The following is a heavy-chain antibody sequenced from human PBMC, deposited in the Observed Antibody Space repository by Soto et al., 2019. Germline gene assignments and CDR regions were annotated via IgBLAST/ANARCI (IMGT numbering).Heavy chain of an antibody. V-gene: IGHV4-39*01. CDR3: ARQEVDYCFDY. CDR2: IYYSGST. Sequence: PSETLSLTCTVSGSSISSSSYCWGWIRQPPGKGLEWIGSIYYSGSTYYNPSLKSRVTISVDTSKNQFSLKLSSVTAADTAVYYCARQEVDYCFDYWGQGTLVTVSS. J-gene: IGHJ4*02. CDR1: GSSISSSSYC. D-gene: IGHD2-15*01.